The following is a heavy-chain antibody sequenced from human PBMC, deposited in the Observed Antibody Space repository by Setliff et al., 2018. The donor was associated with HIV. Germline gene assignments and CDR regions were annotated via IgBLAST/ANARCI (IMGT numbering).Heavy chain of an antibody. J-gene: IGHJ4*02. V-gene: IGHV4-34*01. D-gene: IGHD2-21*02. CDR3: VRWYYCVSGACYRADY. Sequence: SETLSLTCSVYGTSFSDHYWSWVRQTPGKGLGWIGEMNQSGTTNYNPSLKSRVTMSIDTSERQFSLKLTSVTAADTAVYYCVRWYYCVSGACYRADYWGQGTMVTVSS. CDR2: MNQSGTT. CDR1: GTSFSDHY.